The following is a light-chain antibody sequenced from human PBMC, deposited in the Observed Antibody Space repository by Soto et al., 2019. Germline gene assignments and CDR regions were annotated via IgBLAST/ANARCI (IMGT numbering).Light chain of an antibody. CDR2: AAS. Sequence: EIVLTQSPGTLSLSPGESATLSCRASQSLNSNFLAWYQQKPGQAPRLLVYAASSRATGIADRFSGSASGTVFTLTISRLEPEDFAVYYCQQYDTSPPRYTFGQGTKLEIK. J-gene: IGKJ2*01. CDR3: QQYDTSPPRYT. CDR1: QSLNSNF. V-gene: IGKV3-20*01.